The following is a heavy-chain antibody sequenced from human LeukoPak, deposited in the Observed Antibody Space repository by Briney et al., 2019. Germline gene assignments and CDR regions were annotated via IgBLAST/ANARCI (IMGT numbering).Heavy chain of an antibody. J-gene: IGHJ4*02. D-gene: IGHD2-15*01. CDR3: ARAPGYCSGGSCYDY. CDR1: GFTFSNYA. V-gene: IGHV3-23*01. CDR2: ISGSGGST. Sequence: GGSLRLSCGASGFTFSNYAMSWVRQAPGKGLEWVSLISGSGGSTNYADSVKGRFSISRDNSKNTVYLQMKSLRADDTALYYCARAPGYCSGGSCYDYWGQGTLVTISS.